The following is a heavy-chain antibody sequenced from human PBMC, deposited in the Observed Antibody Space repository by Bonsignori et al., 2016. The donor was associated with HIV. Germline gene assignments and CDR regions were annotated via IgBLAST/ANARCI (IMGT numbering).Heavy chain of an antibody. V-gene: IGHV3-30-3*01. CDR2: ISYDGSNK. CDR3: ARDRGIRDPFDI. CDR1: GFTFSSYA. J-gene: IGHJ3*02. D-gene: IGHD3-10*01. Sequence: GGSLRLSCAASGFTFSSYAMHWVRQAPGKGLEWVAVISYDGSNKYYADSVKGRFTISRDNSKNTLYLQMNSLRAEDTAVYYCARDRGIRDPFDIWGQGTMVTVSS.